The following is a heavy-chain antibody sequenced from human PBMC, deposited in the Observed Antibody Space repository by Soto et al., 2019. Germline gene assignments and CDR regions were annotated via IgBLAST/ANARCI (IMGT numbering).Heavy chain of an antibody. V-gene: IGHV3-23*01. J-gene: IGHJ4*02. Sequence: GGSLRLSCAASGFTFSSYAMSWVRQAPGKGLEWVSAISGSGGSTYYADSVKGRFTISRDNSKNTLYLQMNSLRAEDTAVYYCAKDLTFLDAYGDYENDYWGQGTLVTVSS. CDR3: AKDLTFLDAYGDYENDY. D-gene: IGHD4-17*01. CDR2: ISGSGGST. CDR1: GFTFSSYA.